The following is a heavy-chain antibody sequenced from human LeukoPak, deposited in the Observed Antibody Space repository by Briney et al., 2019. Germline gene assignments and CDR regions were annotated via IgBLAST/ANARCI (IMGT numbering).Heavy chain of an antibody. CDR2: IYYSGST. CDR3: ARGTFWSGYYHDY. CDR1: GGSISSYY. J-gene: IGHJ4*02. V-gene: IGHV4-59*08. D-gene: IGHD3-3*01. Sequence: SETLSLTCTVSGGSISSYYWSWIRQPPGKGLEWIGYIYYSGSTNYNPSLKSRVTISVDTSKNQFSLKLSSVAAADTAVYYCARGTFWSGYYHDYWGQGTLVTVSS.